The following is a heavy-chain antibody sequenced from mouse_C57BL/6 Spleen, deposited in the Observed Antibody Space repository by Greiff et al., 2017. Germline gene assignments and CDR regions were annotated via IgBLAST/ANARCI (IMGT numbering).Heavy chain of an antibody. CDR1: GYTFTSYG. CDR2: IYPRSGNT. V-gene: IGHV1-81*01. J-gene: IGHJ4*01. Sequence: QVQLQQSGAELVRPGASVKLSCKASGYTFTSYGISWVKQRTGQGLEWIGEIYPRSGNTYYNEKFKGKATLTADKSSSTAYMELRSLTAEDSAVYFCARGSPRGMDYWGQGTSVTVSS. CDR3: ARGSPRGMDY.